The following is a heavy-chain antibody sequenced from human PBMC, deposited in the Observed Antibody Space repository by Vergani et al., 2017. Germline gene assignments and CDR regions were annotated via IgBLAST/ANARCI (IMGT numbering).Heavy chain of an antibody. J-gene: IGHJ5*01. Sequence: VQLVESGGGLVKPGGSLRLSCAASGFTFNHYGMHWVRQAPGKGLEWVAVTWYDGNNKKYADSVKGRFTISRDNSKSTMYLQMNSLRDEDTGEYYCARDVRLLYNRFDPWGQGTLGTVSS. CDR3: ARDVRLLYNRFDP. CDR2: TWYDGNNK. D-gene: IGHD1-14*01. CDR1: GFTFNHYG. V-gene: IGHV3-33*08.